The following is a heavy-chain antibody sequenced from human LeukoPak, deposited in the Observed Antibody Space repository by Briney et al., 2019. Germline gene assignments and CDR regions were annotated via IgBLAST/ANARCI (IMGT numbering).Heavy chain of an antibody. D-gene: IGHD1-26*01. CDR2: TYPGDSDT. CDR1: GYSFTRYW. J-gene: IGHJ6*03. CDR3: ARVLYSGSPSQADYYYMDV. V-gene: IGHV5-51*01. Sequence: GESLKISCKGFGYSFTRYWIGWVRQMPGKGLECMGITYPGDSDTTYCPSFQGQVTISADKSISTAYVQWSSLKASDTAIYYCARVLYSGSPSQADYYYMDVWGKGTTVTVSS.